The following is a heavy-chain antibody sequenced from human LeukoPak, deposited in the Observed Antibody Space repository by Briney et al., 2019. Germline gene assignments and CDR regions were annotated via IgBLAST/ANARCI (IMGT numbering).Heavy chain of an antibody. CDR1: GFSFTNYW. V-gene: IGHV3-74*03. CDR2: ISSDGSVT. D-gene: IGHD2-21*02. Sequence: GGSLRLSCAVAGFSFTNYWMHWVRHDPGKGLVWVSYISSDGSVTKYADSVKGGFTISRDNAVNTLYLQMNSLRVEDTAVYYCVRGSLRLPRSTPDYWGQGTLVTVSS. J-gene: IGHJ4*02. CDR3: VRGSLRLPRSTPDY.